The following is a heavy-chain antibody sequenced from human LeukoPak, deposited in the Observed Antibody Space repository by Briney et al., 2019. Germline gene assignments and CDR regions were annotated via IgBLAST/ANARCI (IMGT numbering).Heavy chain of an antibody. Sequence: GRSLRLSCAASGFTFSSYSMNWVRQAPGKGLEWVSYISSSSSTIYYADSVKGRFTISRDNAKNSLYLQMNSLRAEDTAVYYCARDLEYYYDSSGYSPLGYWGQGTLVTVSS. V-gene: IGHV3-48*04. D-gene: IGHD3-22*01. J-gene: IGHJ4*02. CDR1: GFTFSSYS. CDR2: ISSSSSTI. CDR3: ARDLEYYYDSSGYSPLGY.